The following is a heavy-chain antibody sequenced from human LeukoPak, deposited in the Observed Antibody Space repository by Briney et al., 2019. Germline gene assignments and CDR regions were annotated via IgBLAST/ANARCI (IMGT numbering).Heavy chain of an antibody. CDR3: AKTQELETYYDYVWGSTHAFDI. Sequence: ASVKVSCKASGGTFSSYAISWVRQAPGQGLEWMGGIIPIFGTANYAQKFQGRVTISADESTSTAYMELSRLRSEDTAVYYCAKTQELETYYDYVWGSTHAFDIWGQGTMVTVSS. CDR1: GGTFSSYA. V-gene: IGHV1-69*13. CDR2: IIPIFGTA. J-gene: IGHJ3*02. D-gene: IGHD3-16*01.